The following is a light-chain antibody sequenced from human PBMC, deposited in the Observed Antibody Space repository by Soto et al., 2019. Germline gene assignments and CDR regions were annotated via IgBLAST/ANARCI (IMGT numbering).Light chain of an antibody. J-gene: IGKJ1*01. CDR2: GAS. Sequence: EIVMTQSPATLSVSPGERATLSCRASQSVSSNLAWYQQKPGQAPRLLIYGASTRATGIQARFSGSGSGKEFTLTISSLQSEDFAVYYWQQYNNWPTFGQGTKVEIK. CDR3: QQYNNWPT. V-gene: IGKV3-15*01. CDR1: QSVSSN.